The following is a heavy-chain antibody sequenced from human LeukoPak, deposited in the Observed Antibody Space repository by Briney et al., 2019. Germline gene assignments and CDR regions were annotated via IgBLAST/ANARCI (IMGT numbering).Heavy chain of an antibody. Sequence: GGSLRLSCAASGFTVTSAYMNWVRQAPGKGLEWISVIYPGVGTYYADSVKARFTISRDNSKNTLYLQLNSLRAEDTAVYYCAKEGVSVGAQRGYYMDVWGNGTTVTVS. CDR2: IYPGVGT. J-gene: IGHJ6*03. CDR1: GFTVTSAY. V-gene: IGHV3-53*01. CDR3: AKEGVSVGAQRGYYMDV. D-gene: IGHD1-26*01.